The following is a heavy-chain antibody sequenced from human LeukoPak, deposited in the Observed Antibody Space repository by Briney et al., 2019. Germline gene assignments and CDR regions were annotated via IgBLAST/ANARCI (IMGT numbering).Heavy chain of an antibody. CDR2: ISSSSSYI. CDR1: GFTFSSYS. CDR3: ARDPDYDYVWDY. Sequence: KTGGSLRLSCAASGFTFSSYSMNWVRQAPGKGLEWVSSISSSSSYIYYADSVKGRFTISRDNAKNSLYLQMNSLRAEDTAVYYCARDPDYDYVWDYWGQGTLVTVSS. J-gene: IGHJ4*02. V-gene: IGHV3-21*01. D-gene: IGHD3-16*01.